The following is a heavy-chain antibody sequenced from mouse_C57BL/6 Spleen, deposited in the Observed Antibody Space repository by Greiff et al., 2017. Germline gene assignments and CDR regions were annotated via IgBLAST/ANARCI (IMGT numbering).Heavy chain of an antibody. J-gene: IGHJ2*01. CDR3: ASYDGYYEGYFDY. CDR1: GYTFTSYW. V-gene: IGHV1-53*01. D-gene: IGHD2-3*01. CDR2: INPSNGGT. Sequence: VQLQQSGTELVKPGASVKLSCKASGYTFTSYWMHWVKQRPGQGLEWIGNINPSNGGTNYNEKFKSKATLTVDKSSSTAYMQLSSLTSEDSAVYYCASYDGYYEGYFDYGGQGTTLTVSS.